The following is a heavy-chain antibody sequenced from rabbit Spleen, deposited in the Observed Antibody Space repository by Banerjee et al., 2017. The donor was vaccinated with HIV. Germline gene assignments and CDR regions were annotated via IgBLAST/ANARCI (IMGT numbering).Heavy chain of an antibody. CDR3: AILVAGGDFNL. D-gene: IGHD4-1*01. J-gene: IGHJ4*01. V-gene: IGHV1S7*01. CDR2: IDPVFGIT. CDR1: GFTLSSYY. Sequence: QSLEESGGGLVQPGGSLKLSCTASGFTLSSYYMNWVRQAPGKGLEWIGYIDPVFGITYYANWVNGRFSISRENAQNTVFLQLNSLTAADTATYFCAILVAGGDFNLWGPGTLVTVS.